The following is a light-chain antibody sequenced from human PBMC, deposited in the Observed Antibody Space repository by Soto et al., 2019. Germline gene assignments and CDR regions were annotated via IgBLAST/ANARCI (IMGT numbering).Light chain of an antibody. Sequence: QSVLTQPASVSGSPGQSITISCTGTSSDVGGYNYVSWYQQHPGKAPKLMIYEVSNRPSGVSNRFSGSKSGNTASLTISGLQAEDEADYYCSSFTSGGTCVFGAGTKVTVL. V-gene: IGLV2-14*01. CDR3: SSFTSGGTCV. CDR1: SSDVGGYNY. CDR2: EVS. J-gene: IGLJ1*01.